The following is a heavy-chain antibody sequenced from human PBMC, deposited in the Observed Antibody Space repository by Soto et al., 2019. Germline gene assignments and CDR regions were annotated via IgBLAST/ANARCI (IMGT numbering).Heavy chain of an antibody. CDR3: TTGFGRAFDI. D-gene: IGHD3-10*01. CDR2: VKSKRDGATT. J-gene: IGHJ3*02. V-gene: IGHV3-15*07. Sequence: GGSLRLSCAASGFTFNNVWMHWVRQAPGKGLEWVGRVKSKRDGATTDYAAPVKGRFSISRDDSRNMFYVQMNSLKIEDTAVYFCTTGFGRAFDIWGQGAMVTVSS. CDR1: GFTFNNVW.